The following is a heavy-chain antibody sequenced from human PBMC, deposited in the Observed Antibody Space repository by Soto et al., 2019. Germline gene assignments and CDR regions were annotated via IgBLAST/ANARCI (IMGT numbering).Heavy chain of an antibody. CDR1: AYTFTNYR. J-gene: IGHJ4*02. V-gene: IGHV1-18*01. Sequence: QVQLVQSGGEVKKPGASVKVSCKASAYTFTNYRISRVRQAPGQGREWMGWISAYNGNINYAQKIRGRVTMTTDSSTSSAYLEVRSLRSDDTGVYYCARSGSSWNLREFDSWGQGTLVTVSS. CDR3: ARSGSSWNLREFDS. D-gene: IGHD6-13*01. CDR2: ISAYNGNI.